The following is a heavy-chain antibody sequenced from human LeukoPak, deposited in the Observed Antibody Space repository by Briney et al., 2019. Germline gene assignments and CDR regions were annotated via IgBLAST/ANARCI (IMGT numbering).Heavy chain of an antibody. D-gene: IGHD6-6*01. CDR1: GYTLTELS. CDR3: ATSEYSSSSSRYFDL. Sequence: ATSVKVSCKVSGYTLTELSMHWVRQAPGNGLEWVGGFDPEDGETIYAQKFQGRVTMTEDTSTDTAYMELSSLRSEDTAVYYCATSEYSSSSSRYFDLWGRGTLVTVSS. CDR2: FDPEDGET. J-gene: IGHJ2*01. V-gene: IGHV1-24*01.